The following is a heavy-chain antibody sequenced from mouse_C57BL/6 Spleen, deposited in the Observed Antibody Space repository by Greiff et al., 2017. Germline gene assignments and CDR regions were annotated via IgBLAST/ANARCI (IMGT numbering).Heavy chain of an antibody. D-gene: IGHD1-1*01. CDR3: ARHYYGSSNYFDY. Sequence: EVKVVESEGGLVQPGSSMKLSCTASGFTFSDYYMAWVRQVPEKGLEWVANINYDGSSTYYLDSLKSRFIISRDNAKNILYLQMSSLKSEDTATYYCARHYYGSSNYFDYWGQGTTLTVSS. CDR1: GFTFSDYY. V-gene: IGHV5-16*01. J-gene: IGHJ2*01. CDR2: INYDGSST.